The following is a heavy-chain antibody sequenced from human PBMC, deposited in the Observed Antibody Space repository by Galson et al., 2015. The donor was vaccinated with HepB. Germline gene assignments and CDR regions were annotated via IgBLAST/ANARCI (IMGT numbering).Heavy chain of an antibody. V-gene: IGHV3-33*06. CDR3: AKMEPGIDAFDV. Sequence: SLRLSCAASGFTFSNYGMHWVRQAPGKGLEWVAIIWYDGNNKYYADSVKGRFTISRDNSKNTLYLQMNSLRAEDTAVYYCAKMEPGIDAFDVWGQGTMVTVSS. CDR1: GFTFSNYG. J-gene: IGHJ3*01. CDR2: IWYDGNNK. D-gene: IGHD1-26*01.